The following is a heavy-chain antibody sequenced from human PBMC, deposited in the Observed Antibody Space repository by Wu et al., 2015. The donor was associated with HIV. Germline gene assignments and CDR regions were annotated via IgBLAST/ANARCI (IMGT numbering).Heavy chain of an antibody. V-gene: IGHV1-2*02. Sequence: QVQLLQSGAEVKKPGASVMVSCKASGYTFIDYYIYWVRQAPGRGLEWMGWINPNRGGTKYAQKFRDRVTMTRDTAVSTAYMELNSLRSDDTAVYYRARLQSLSGLYSNADYWGQGTLVTVSS. CDR2: INPNRGGT. CDR1: GYTFIDYY. J-gene: IGHJ4*02. CDR3: ARLQSLSGLYSNADY. D-gene: IGHD1-26*01.